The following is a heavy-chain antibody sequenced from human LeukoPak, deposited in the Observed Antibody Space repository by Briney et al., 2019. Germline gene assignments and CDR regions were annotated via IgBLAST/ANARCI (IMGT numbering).Heavy chain of an antibody. CDR1: GGSISSSSYY. Sequence: SETLSLTCTVSGGSISSSSYYWGWLRQPPGKGREWIGSIYYSGSTYYNPSLKSRVTISVDTSKNQFSLKLSPVTAADTAVYYCATHTNNFYDSSVYSDYWGQGTLVTVSS. CDR3: ATHTNNFYDSSVYSDY. V-gene: IGHV4-39*01. D-gene: IGHD3-22*01. CDR2: IYYSGST. J-gene: IGHJ4*02.